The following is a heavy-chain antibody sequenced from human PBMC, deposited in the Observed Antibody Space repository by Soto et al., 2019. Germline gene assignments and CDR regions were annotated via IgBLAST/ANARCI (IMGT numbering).Heavy chain of an antibody. Sequence: SVKVSCKASGGTFSSYAISWVRQAPGQGLEWKGGIIPIFGTANYAQKFQGRVTMTTDTSTRTAYMELKSLRSDDTAVYYCAREGYYSGSGSYSPPRYYGMDVWGQGTTVTVSS. V-gene: IGHV1-69*05. CDR2: IIPIFGTA. D-gene: IGHD3-10*01. CDR1: GGTFSSYA. CDR3: AREGYYSGSGSYSPPRYYGMDV. J-gene: IGHJ6*02.